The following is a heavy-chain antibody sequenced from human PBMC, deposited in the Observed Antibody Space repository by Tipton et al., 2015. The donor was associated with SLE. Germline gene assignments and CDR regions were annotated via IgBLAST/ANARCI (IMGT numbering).Heavy chain of an antibody. CDR2: ISYSGGT. CDR1: GVSFSGYY. J-gene: IGHJ4*02. CDR3: ARGGYSSGWYGDYFVY. V-gene: IGHV4-34*01. D-gene: IGHD6-19*01. Sequence: LRLSCAVYGVSFSGYYLSWVRQPPGKGLEWVGDISYSGGTNYSPSLKGRVTISLDTSKTQFSLNLRSVTAADTAIYYCARGGYSSGWYGDYFVYCGQGTLVTVAS.